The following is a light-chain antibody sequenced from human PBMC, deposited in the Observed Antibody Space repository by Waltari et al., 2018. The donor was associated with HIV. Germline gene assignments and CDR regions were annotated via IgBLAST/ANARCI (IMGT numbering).Light chain of an antibody. J-gene: IGLJ2*01. CDR1: SSHLGNSKY. V-gene: IGLV2-14*01. Sequence: QSALTQPASVSGSPGQSLTISCTGASSHLGNSKYVSWYQHHPGIAPKLIIYEDNNRPSGVSNRFSGSKSGKTASLTISGLQAEDESDYYCSSYTDSSVIFGGGTKVTVL. CDR2: EDN. CDR3: SSYTDSSVI.